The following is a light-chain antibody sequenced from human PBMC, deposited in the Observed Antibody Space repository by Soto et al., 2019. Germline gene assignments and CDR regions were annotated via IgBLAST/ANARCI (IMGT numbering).Light chain of an antibody. CDR3: QLYSSSSLT. Sequence: EIVLTQSPGTLSLSPGERGTLSCRVSQSISSTYLAWYQQKPGQTPRLLIYRTSSRATGIPDRFSGSGSGTDFTLTISRLEPEDSAVYYCQLYSSSSLTFGGGTKVEIK. J-gene: IGKJ4*01. CDR1: QSISSTY. CDR2: RTS. V-gene: IGKV3-20*01.